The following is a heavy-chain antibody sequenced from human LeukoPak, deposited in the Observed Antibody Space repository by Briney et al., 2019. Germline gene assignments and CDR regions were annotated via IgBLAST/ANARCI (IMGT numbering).Heavy chain of an antibody. J-gene: IGHJ3*02. D-gene: IGHD2-8*01. CDR3: ARERPLIMVARISGDAFDI. V-gene: IGHV4-39*07. CDR1: GGSISSSSYY. CDR2: IYYSGST. Sequence: PSETLSLTCTVSGGSISSSSYYWGWIRQPPGKGLEWIGSIYYSGSTYYNPSLKSRVTISVDTSKNQFSLKLSSVTAADTAVYYCARERPLIMVARISGDAFDIWGQGTMVTVSS.